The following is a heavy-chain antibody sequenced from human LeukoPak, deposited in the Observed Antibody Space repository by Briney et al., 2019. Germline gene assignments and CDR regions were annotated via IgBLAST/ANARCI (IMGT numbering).Heavy chain of an antibody. J-gene: IGHJ4*02. Sequence: PGGSLRLSCAASRFTFSTYGMHWVRQAPGKGLEWVAVISYDGSNKYYADSVKGRFTISRGNAKTSLYLQMNSLRAEDTAVYYCARDLSGVTGYTYGRGIDYWGQGTLVTVSS. CDR2: ISYDGSNK. D-gene: IGHD5-18*01. CDR1: RFTFSTYG. V-gene: IGHV3-30*03. CDR3: ARDLSGVTGYTYGRGIDY.